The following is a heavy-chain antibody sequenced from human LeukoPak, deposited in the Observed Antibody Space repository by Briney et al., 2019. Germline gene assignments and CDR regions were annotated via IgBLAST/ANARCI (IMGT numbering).Heavy chain of an antibody. CDR2: FAPEDGET. V-gene: IGHV1-24*01. CDR3: ATPYYDFWSGFPHYGMDV. CDR1: GYTLTDLS. Sequence: ASVKVSCKVSGYTLTDLSMHWVRPATGKGHEWVGGFAPEDGETIYAQKFQGRVTMTEDTSTDTAYMELSSLRSEDTAVYYCATPYYDFWSGFPHYGMDVWGQGTTVTVSS. J-gene: IGHJ6*02. D-gene: IGHD3-3*01.